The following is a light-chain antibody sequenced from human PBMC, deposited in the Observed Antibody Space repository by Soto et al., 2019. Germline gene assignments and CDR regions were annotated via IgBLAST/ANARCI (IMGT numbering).Light chain of an antibody. CDR1: QNVANY. J-gene: IGKJ1*01. V-gene: IGKV3-11*01. CDR2: ESS. CDR3: QQRSNWPQT. Sequence: EIVLTQSPATLSLSPGERATLSCRASQNVANYLDWYQQKPGQAPRLLIYESSNRATGIAARFSGSGSWTDFTLNISSLEPEDLAFDYCQQRSNWPQTFGQGTQVDI.